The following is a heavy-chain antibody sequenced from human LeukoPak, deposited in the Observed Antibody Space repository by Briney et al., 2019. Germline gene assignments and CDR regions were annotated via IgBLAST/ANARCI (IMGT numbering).Heavy chain of an antibody. V-gene: IGHV3-33*05. D-gene: IGHD6-13*01. CDR1: GFTFSHYG. Sequence: GRSLRLSCAASGFTFSHYGMHWVRQAPGKGLEWVAVIQNDASTKNYVDSVKGRFTISRDNSKNTLYLQMNSLRAEGTAVYYCAKDRGPIPAAGHDYWGQGALVTVSS. J-gene: IGHJ4*02. CDR2: IQNDASTK. CDR3: AKDRGPIPAAGHDY.